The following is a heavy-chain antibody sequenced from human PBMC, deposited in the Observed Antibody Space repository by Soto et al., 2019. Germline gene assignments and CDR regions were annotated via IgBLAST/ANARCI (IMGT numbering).Heavy chain of an antibody. CDR1: GFTFGDYA. CDR2: IRSKAYGGTT. D-gene: IGHD3-3*01. CDR3: TREPYDFWSGYAFDI. J-gene: IGHJ3*02. V-gene: IGHV3-49*03. Sequence: GGSLRLSCTASGFTFGDYAMSWFRQAPGKGLEWVGFIRSKAYGGTTEYAASVKGRFTISRDDSKSIAYLQMNSLKTEDTAVYYCTREPYDFWSGYAFDIWGQGTMVTVSS.